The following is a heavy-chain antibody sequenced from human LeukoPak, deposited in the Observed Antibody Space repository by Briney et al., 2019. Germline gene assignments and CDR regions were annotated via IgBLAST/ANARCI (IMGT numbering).Heavy chain of an antibody. CDR3: AREMDPTIFGVVTNNPIDY. CDR2: ISSSSSYM. J-gene: IGHJ4*02. V-gene: IGHV3-21*01. CDR1: GFTFSSYS. Sequence: PGRSLRLSCAASGFTFSSYSMNWVRQAPGKGLEWVSSISSSSSYMYYPDSVKGGFTISSDNTKNSLYLQMNSRRAEDTAVYYCAREMDPTIFGVVTNNPIDYWDEGTLVTVSS. D-gene: IGHD3-3*01.